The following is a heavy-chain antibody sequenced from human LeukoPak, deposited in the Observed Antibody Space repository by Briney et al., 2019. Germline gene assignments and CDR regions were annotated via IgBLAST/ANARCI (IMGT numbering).Heavy chain of an antibody. V-gene: IGHV4-4*07. CDR3: AREKYYDILTGYYTIGYFDY. D-gene: IGHD3-9*01. J-gene: IGHJ4*02. CDR1: GGSISNYF. CDR2: IYTSGST. Sequence: SETLSLTYTVSGGSISNYFWSWIRQPAGRGLEWIGRIYTSGSTNYNPSLKSRVTMSVDTSKNQFSLKLSSVTAADTAVYYCAREKYYDILTGYYTIGYFDYWGQGTLVTVSS.